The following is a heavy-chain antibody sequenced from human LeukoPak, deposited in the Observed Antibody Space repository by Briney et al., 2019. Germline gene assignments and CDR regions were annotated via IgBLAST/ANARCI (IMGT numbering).Heavy chain of an antibody. D-gene: IGHD3-22*01. CDR1: GYTFTSYD. V-gene: IGHV1-8*01. J-gene: IGHJ5*02. Sequence: ASVKVSCKASGYTFTSYDINWVRQATGQGLEWVGCMNPNRDNTGYAQKFQGRVTMTRNTSISTAYMELSSLRSEDTAVYYCARVITMRSRGFGPWGQGTLVTVSS. CDR3: ARVITMRSRGFGP. CDR2: MNPNRDNT.